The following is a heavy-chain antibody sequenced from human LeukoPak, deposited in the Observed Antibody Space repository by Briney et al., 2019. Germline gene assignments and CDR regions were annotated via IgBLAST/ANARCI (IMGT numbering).Heavy chain of an antibody. D-gene: IGHD2-15*01. Sequence: GGSLRLSCAASGFTFSSYSMNWVRQAPVRGLEWVSYISSSSSTIYYADSVKGRFTISRDNAKNSLYLQMNSLRAEDTAVYYCARDALLGDYYGMDVWGQGTTVTVSS. CDR3: ARDALLGDYYGMDV. CDR1: GFTFSSYS. V-gene: IGHV3-48*01. J-gene: IGHJ6*02. CDR2: ISSSSSTI.